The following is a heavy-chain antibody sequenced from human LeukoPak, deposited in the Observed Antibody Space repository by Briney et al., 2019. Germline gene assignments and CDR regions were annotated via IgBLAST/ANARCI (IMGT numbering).Heavy chain of an antibody. J-gene: IGHJ4*02. Sequence: GGSLRLSCAASGFTFSNYWMSWVRQAPGKGLEWVANIKQDGSEKYYVDSVKGRFTISRDNAKNSLYLQMNSLRAEDTAVYYCARSGIAAAGRVYWGQGTLVTVSS. D-gene: IGHD6-13*01. CDR2: IKQDGSEK. CDR3: ARSGIAAAGRVY. V-gene: IGHV3-7*01. CDR1: GFTFSNYW.